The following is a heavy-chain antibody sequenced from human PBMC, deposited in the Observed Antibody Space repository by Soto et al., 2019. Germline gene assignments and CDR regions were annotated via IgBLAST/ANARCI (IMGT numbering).Heavy chain of an antibody. CDR1: GDSISSRSYY. D-gene: IGHD2-21*02. CDR2: IYYSGTT. J-gene: IGHJ4*02. V-gene: IGHV4-39*01. Sequence: SETLSLTCTVTGDSISSRSYYWGWLLQPPGKGLEWSRSIYYSGTTYKHPSLRSRASMSIATSKKQFSLKLKSVTAADTVLYCCARQRTSVVTQAYFDVWGPGSLVTVSS. CDR3: ARQRTSVVTQAYFDV.